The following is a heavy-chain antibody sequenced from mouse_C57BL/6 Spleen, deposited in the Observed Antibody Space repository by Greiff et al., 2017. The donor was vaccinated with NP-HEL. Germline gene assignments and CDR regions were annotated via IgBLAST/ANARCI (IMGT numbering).Heavy chain of an antibody. CDR2: IDPETGGT. Sequence: VQVVESGAELVRPGASVTLSCKASGYTFTDYEMHWVKQTPVHGLEWIGAIDPETGGTAYNQKFKGKAILTADKSSSTAYMELRSLTSEDSAVYYCTRGGLRRGYYAMDYWGQGTSVTVSS. D-gene: IGHD2-4*01. J-gene: IGHJ4*01. CDR3: TRGGLRRGYYAMDY. CDR1: GYTFTDYE. V-gene: IGHV1-15*01.